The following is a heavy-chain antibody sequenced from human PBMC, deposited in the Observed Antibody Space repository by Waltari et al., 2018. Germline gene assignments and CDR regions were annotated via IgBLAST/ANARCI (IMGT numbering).Heavy chain of an antibody. CDR3: AKVDNVGLNNY. CDR1: GFTVGNNF. V-gene: IGHV3-53*01. J-gene: IGHJ4*02. D-gene: IGHD1-1*01. Sequence: EVQLVESGGDLIQPGGSLRLSCAASGFTVGNNFMGWIHQAPGKGLEWVSVSYSGRSTNDIDSGRGRFTISRDSSKNTLYLQMNSLRAEDTAVYYCAKVDNVGLNNYWGQGTLVTVSS. CDR2: SYSGRST.